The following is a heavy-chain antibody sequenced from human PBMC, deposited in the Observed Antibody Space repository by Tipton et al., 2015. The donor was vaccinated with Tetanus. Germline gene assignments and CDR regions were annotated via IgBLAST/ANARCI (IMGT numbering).Heavy chain of an antibody. CDR1: GGSISGYY. D-gene: IGHD3-22*01. V-gene: IGHV4-59*01. CDR3: ARIRYYPDSSAFLSDY. CDR2: IYYRGET. J-gene: IGHJ4*02. Sequence: GLVKPSGTLSLTCAVSGGSISGYYWTWMRQPPGKGLEWLGYIYYRGETNYNPSVSSRLTISLDTSKNQVSLRLTSVTAADTAVYFCARIRYYPDSSAFLSDYWGRGIRVTVSS.